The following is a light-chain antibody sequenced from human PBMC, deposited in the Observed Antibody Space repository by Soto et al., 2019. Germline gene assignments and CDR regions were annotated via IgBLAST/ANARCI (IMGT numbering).Light chain of an antibody. CDR2: EDT. CDR3: CSYAGSFPHVV. Sequence: QSALTQPASVSGSPGQSITISCTGTSSDVGSYNLVSWYQQHPGKAPKLMIYEDTERPSGVSNRFSGSKSGSTASLTISGLQADDEADYYCCSYAGSFPHVVFGGGTKLTVL. J-gene: IGLJ2*01. CDR1: SSDVGSYNL. V-gene: IGLV2-23*01.